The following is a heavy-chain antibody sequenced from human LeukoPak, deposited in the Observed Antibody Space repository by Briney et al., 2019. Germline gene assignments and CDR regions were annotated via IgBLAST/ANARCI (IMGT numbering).Heavy chain of an antibody. CDR1: GCTFSSYA. CDR2: IIPIFGTA. V-gene: IGHV1-69*05. D-gene: IGHD3-10*01. CDR3: ATEARDYYYYMDV. Sequence: ASVKVSCKASGCTFSSYAISWVRQAPGQGLEWMGRIIPIFGTANYAQKFQGRVTITTDESTSTAYMELSSLRSEDTAVYYCATEARDYYYYMDVWGKGTTVTVYS. J-gene: IGHJ6*03.